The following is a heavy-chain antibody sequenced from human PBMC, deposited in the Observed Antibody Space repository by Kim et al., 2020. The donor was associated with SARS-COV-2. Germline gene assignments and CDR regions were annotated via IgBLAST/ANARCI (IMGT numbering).Heavy chain of an antibody. J-gene: IGHJ6*04. D-gene: IGHD6-13*01. CDR2: IYSGGST. CDR3: ARVDSSSLDV. CDR1: GFNVSSNY. V-gene: IGHV3-66*01. Sequence: GGSLRLSCAASGFNVSSNYMSWVRQAPGKGLEWVSVIYSGGSTYYADSVKGRFTISRDNSKNTLYLQMNSLRAEDTAVYYCARVDSSSLDVWGKGTTVTVSS.